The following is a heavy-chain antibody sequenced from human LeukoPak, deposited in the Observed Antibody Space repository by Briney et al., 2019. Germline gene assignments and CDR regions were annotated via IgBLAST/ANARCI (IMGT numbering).Heavy chain of an antibody. CDR2: ISYDGSNK. D-gene: IGHD6-6*01. CDR3: ARDLAARHFDY. Sequence: GGSLRLSCAASGFTFSSYGMHWVRQAPGKGLEWVAVISYDGSNKYYADSVKGRFTISRDNSKNTLYLQMNSLRGEDTAIYYCARDLAARHFDYWGQGTLVTVSS. J-gene: IGHJ4*02. V-gene: IGHV3-30*03. CDR1: GFTFSSYG.